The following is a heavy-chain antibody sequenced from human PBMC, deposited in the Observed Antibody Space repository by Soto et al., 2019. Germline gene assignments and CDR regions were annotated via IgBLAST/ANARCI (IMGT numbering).Heavy chain of an antibody. J-gene: IGHJ5*02. CDR1: GYTFSDYY. CDR3: ARGVVAKPYDFWSGYYENWFDP. Sequence: ASVKVSCKASGYTFSDYYIHWVRQAPGQGLEWMGWINPNSGGTKYAPKFQGGVTMTRDTSITTAYMELSRLRSGDTAVYYCARGVVAKPYDFWSGYYENWFDPCGQGTLVIVSS. CDR2: INPNSGGT. V-gene: IGHV1-2*02. D-gene: IGHD3-3*01.